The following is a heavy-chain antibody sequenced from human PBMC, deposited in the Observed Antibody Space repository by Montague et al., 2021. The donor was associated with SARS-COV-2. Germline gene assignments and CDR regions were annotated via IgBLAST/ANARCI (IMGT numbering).Heavy chain of an antibody. V-gene: IGHV4-61*08. CDR3: TTGEGVYGWRYYFDY. J-gene: IGHJ4*02. Sequence: LVKPTQTLTLTCTFFGFSLSTSGMCVSWIRQPPGQRLEWIGYVDNSGSTDYSPSLKSRVTISLETSKKQFSLRLNSVTEADTAVYYCTTGEGVYGWRYYFDYWSQGTLVTVSS. CDR2: VDNSGST. CDR1: GFSLSTSGMC. D-gene: IGHD6-19*01.